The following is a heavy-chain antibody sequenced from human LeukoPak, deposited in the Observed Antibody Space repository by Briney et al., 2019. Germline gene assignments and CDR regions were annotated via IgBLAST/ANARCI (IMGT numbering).Heavy chain of an antibody. CDR3: SRASHDYGDYSHFDY. J-gene: IGHJ4*02. CDR2: IYHSGST. Sequence: SETLSLTCAVSGGSISSRNWWSWVRQPPGKGLEWIGEIYHSGSTNYNPSLKTRVTISVDKSKNQFSLKLSSVTAADTAVYYCSRASHDYGDYSHFDYWGQGTLVTVSS. D-gene: IGHD4-17*01. CDR1: GGSISSRNW. V-gene: IGHV4-4*02.